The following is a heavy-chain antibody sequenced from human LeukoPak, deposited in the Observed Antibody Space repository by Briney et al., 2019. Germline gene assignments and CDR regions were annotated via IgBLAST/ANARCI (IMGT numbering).Heavy chain of an antibody. CDR2: INHSGSA. CDR3: ARLRQLLWFGELFPKRPDFDY. V-gene: IGHV4-34*01. Sequence: SETLSPTCAVYGGSFSGYYWSWIRQPPGKGLEWIGEINHSGSANYNPSLKSRVTISVDTSKNQFSLKLSSVTAADTAVYYCARLRQLLWFGELFPKRPDFDYWGQGTLVTVSS. D-gene: IGHD3-10*01. J-gene: IGHJ4*02. CDR1: GGSFSGYY.